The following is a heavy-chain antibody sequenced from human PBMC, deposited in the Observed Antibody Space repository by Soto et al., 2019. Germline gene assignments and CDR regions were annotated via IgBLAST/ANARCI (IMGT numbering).Heavy chain of an antibody. V-gene: IGHV1-46*01. CDR2: INPSGGST. J-gene: IGHJ6*02. CDR3: ARVKSIAARPLSYYYYGMDV. D-gene: IGHD6-6*01. CDR1: GYTFTSYY. Sequence: ASVKVSCKASGYTFTSYYMHRVRQAPGQGLEWMGIINPSGGSTSYAQKFQGRVTMTRDTSTSTVYMELSSLRSEDTAVYYCARVKSIAARPLSYYYYGMDVWGQGTTVTVSS.